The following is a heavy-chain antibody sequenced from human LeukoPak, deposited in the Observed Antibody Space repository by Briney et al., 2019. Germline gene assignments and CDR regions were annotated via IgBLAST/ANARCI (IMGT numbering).Heavy chain of an antibody. CDR2: ISAYNGNT. D-gene: IGHD3-3*01. Sequence: WASVKVSCKASGYTFTSYGISWVRQAPGQGLEWMGWISAYNGNTNYAQKLQGRVTMTTDTSTSTAYMELRSLRSDDTAVYYCARDYSSFWSGYYTYWGQGTLVTVSS. V-gene: IGHV1-18*01. CDR3: ARDYSSFWSGYYTY. CDR1: GYTFTSYG. J-gene: IGHJ4*02.